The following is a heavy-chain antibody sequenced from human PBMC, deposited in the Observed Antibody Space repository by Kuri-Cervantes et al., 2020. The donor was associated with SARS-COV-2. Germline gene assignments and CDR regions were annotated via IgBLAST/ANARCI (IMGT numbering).Heavy chain of an antibody. CDR1: GFTFSSHG. Sequence: GGSLRLSCAASGFTFSSHGMHWVRQAPGKGLEWVAVISYDGSNKYYADSVKGRFTISRDNSKNTLYLQMNSRRAEDTAVYYCARDLVLRYFDWTISGAFDYWGQGTLVTVSS. V-gene: IGHV3-30*03. CDR3: ARDLVLRYFDWTISGAFDY. CDR2: ISYDGSNK. D-gene: IGHD3-9*01. J-gene: IGHJ4*02.